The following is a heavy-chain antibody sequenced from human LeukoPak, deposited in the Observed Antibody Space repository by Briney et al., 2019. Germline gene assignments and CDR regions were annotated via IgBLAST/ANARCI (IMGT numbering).Heavy chain of an antibody. J-gene: IGHJ4*02. D-gene: IGHD5-12*01. V-gene: IGHV3-23*01. CDR1: GFTFSRHV. Sequence: PGGSLRLSCAASGFTFSRHVMTWVRQAPGKGLKWVSSISGSGGSEHYAESVKGRFSISRDSSTNTVFLQMNSLRAEDTGLYYCAKERLVEIVDPFVFDSWGQGTLVTVSS. CDR3: AKERLVEIVDPFVFDS. CDR2: ISGSGGSE.